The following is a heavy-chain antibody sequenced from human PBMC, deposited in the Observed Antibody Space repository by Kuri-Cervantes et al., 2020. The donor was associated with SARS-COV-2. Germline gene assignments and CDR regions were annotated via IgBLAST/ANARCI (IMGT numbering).Heavy chain of an antibody. Sequence: GESLKISCAASGFTFSSYSMNWVRQAPGKGLEWVAVISYDGSNKYYADSVKGRFTISRDNSKNTLYLQMNSLRAEDTAVYYCAREGERAGYYYYYYYMDVWGKGTTVTVSS. CDR2: ISYDGSNK. J-gene: IGHJ6*03. D-gene: IGHD3-16*01. CDR3: AREGERAGYYYYYYYMDV. V-gene: IGHV3-30*03. CDR1: GFTFSSYS.